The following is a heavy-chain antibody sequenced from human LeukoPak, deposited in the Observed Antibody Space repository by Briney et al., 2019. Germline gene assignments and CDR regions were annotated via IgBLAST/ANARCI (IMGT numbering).Heavy chain of an antibody. J-gene: IGHJ6*02. D-gene: IGHD3-3*01. V-gene: IGHV3-33*08. CDR1: GFTFSSYS. CDR3: ARPYYDFWSGYYLNPPRYYGMDV. Sequence: PGGSLRLSCAASGFTFSSYSMNWVRQAPGKGLEWVAVIWFDGSKKYYADSVKGRFTISRDNSKNTLFMQMNSLRAEDTAVYYCARPYYDFWSGYYLNPPRYYGMDVWGQGTTVTVSS. CDR2: IWFDGSKK.